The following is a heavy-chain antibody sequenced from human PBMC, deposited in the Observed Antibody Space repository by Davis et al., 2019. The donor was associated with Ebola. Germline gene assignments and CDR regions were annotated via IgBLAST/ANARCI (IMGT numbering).Heavy chain of an antibody. J-gene: IGHJ4*02. CDR1: EFIFSDYW. CDR3: ARALGSSWGTGNRAWIPGY. CDR2: IKQDVSER. V-gene: IGHV3-7*04. D-gene: IGHD5-18*01. Sequence: PGGSLRLSCAASEFIFSDYWMSWVRQAPGKGLEWVASIKQDVSERYYVDSVKGRFTISRDNAKNSLYLQMNSLRAEDTAVYYCARALGSSWGTGNRAWIPGYWGQGTPVTVSS.